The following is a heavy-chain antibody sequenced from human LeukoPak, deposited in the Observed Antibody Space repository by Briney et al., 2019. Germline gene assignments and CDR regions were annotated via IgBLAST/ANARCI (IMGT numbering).Heavy chain of an antibody. CDR3: ARVSGQQVAHYYYFYGMDV. Sequence: PGGSLRLSCAASGFTLSGYWIHWVRQAPGKGLVWVARINPDGSTTDYADSVKGRITISRDNAKKSLYLQMNSLRAEDTAVYYCARVSGQQVAHYYYFYGMDVWGQGTTVTVSS. V-gene: IGHV3-74*01. D-gene: IGHD6-13*01. CDR2: INPDGSTT. J-gene: IGHJ6*02. CDR1: GFTLSGYW.